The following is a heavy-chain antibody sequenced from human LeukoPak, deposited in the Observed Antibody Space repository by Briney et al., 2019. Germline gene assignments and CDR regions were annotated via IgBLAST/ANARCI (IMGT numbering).Heavy chain of an antibody. V-gene: IGHV1-3*01. CDR3: ARVGGWDYFDY. Sequence: GASVKVSCTASGYTFTSYAMHWVRQAPGQRLERMGWINAGNGNTKYSQKFQGRVTITRDTSASTAYMELSSLRSEDTAVYYCARVGGWDYFDYWGQGTLVTVSS. CDR1: GYTFTSYA. D-gene: IGHD6-19*01. CDR2: INAGNGNT. J-gene: IGHJ4*02.